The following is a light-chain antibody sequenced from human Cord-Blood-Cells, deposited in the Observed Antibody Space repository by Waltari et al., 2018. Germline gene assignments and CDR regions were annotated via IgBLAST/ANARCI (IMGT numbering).Light chain of an antibody. CDR1: RSVSSN. CDR2: GAS. Sequence: EIVMTQSPATLSVSPGATATLSCRASRSVSSNVAWYQQKPGQAPRLLIYGASTRATGIPARCSGGGSGTEFTLTISSLQSEDVAVYYWQQYNNWPLTFGPGTKVDIK. CDR3: QQYNNWPLT. V-gene: IGKV3-15*01. J-gene: IGKJ3*01.